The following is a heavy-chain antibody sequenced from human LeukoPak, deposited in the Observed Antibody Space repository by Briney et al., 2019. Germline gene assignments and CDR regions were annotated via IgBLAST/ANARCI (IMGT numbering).Heavy chain of an antibody. V-gene: IGHV3-7*01. J-gene: IGHJ6*04. CDR3: ARDRGFGQADV. CDR2: IKQDGGEK. Sequence: GRSLRLSCAASGFTFSSYAMHWVRQAPGKGLEWVANIKQDGGEKYYVDSVKGRFTISRDNAKNSLYLQMNSLRAEDTAVYYCARDRGFGQADVWGKGTTVTVSS. CDR1: GFTFSSYA. D-gene: IGHD3-10*01.